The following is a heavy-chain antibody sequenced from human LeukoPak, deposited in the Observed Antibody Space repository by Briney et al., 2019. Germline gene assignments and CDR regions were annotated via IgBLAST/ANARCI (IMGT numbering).Heavy chain of an antibody. V-gene: IGHV4-59*08. J-gene: IGHJ4*02. D-gene: IGHD4-23*01. CDR2: IYYSGST. Sequence: SETLSLTCTVSGGSISSYYWSWIRQPPGKGLEWIGYIYYSGSTNYNPSLKSRVTMSVDTSNNQFSLRLNSVTAADTAVYYCVRRDYGGTGYFDYWGQGTLVTVSS. CDR3: VRRDYGGTGYFDY. CDR1: GGSISSYY.